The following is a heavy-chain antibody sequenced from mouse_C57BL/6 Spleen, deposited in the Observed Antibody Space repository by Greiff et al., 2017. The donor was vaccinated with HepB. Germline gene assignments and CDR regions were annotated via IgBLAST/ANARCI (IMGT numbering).Heavy chain of an antibody. V-gene: IGHV1-22*01. CDR2: INPNNGGT. J-gene: IGHJ1*03. D-gene: IGHD1-1*01. Sequence: EVQLQESGPELVKPGASVKMSCKASGYTFTDYNMHWVKQSHGKSLEWIGYINPNNGGTSYNQKFKGKATLTVNKSSSTAYMELRSLTSEDSAVYYCASGYYGSSVDWYFDVWGTGTTVTVSS. CDR1: GYTFTDYN. CDR3: ASGYYGSSVDWYFDV.